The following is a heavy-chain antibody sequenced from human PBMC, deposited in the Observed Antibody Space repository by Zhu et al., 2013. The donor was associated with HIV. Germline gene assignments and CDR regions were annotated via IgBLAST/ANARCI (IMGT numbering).Heavy chain of an antibody. Sequence: QVQLVQSGAEVKKPGASVKVSCKASGYTFTTYSLNWVRQAPGQGLEWMGWISAYNGNTNYAQKVQGRVTMTIDTSTSTAYMDLRTLRSDDTAVYYCARERGIAVAGTRGYFDYWGQGTLVTVSS. CDR3: ARERGIAVAGTRGYFDY. CDR1: GYTFTTYS. CDR2: ISAYNGNT. V-gene: IGHV1-18*01. D-gene: IGHD6-19*01. J-gene: IGHJ4*02.